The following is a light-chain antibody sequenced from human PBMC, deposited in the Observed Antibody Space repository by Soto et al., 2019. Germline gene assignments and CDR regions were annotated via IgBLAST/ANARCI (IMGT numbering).Light chain of an antibody. CDR3: QQHGSASWT. CDR2: GAS. J-gene: IGKJ1*01. Sequence: EIVLTQSPDTLSLSPGERATLSCRASQIISSNYLAWYQQKPGQAPRLLIYGASSRAPGIPDRFGGSGSGTDFTLTISRLEPEDFAVYYGQQHGSASWTFGQGTRVEIE. V-gene: IGKV3-20*01. CDR1: QIISSNY.